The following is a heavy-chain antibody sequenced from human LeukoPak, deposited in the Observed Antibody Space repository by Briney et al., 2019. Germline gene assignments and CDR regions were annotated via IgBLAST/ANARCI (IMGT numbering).Heavy chain of an antibody. V-gene: IGHV3-23*01. CDR2: ISGSGGST. Sequence: GGSLRLSCAASAFTFSSYAMSWVRQAQGKGLEWVSAISGSGGSTYYADSVKGRFTISRDNSKNTLYLQMNSLRAEDTAVYYCAKGGYCSGGSCYSSFDYWGQGTLVTVSS. CDR1: AFTFSSYA. D-gene: IGHD2-15*01. J-gene: IGHJ4*02. CDR3: AKGGYCSGGSCYSSFDY.